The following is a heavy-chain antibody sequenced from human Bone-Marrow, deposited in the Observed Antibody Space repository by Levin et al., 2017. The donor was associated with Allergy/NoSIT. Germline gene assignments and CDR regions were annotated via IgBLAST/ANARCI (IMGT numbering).Heavy chain of an antibody. CDR2: INWNGGSL. D-gene: IGHD3-22*01. J-gene: IGHJ4*02. Sequence: RSGGSLRLSCEGSGFTFHDYAMHWVRQAPGKGLEWVSSINWNGGSLGYEDSVKGRFTISRDNAKNSLYLQLNSLTTEDTTIYYCAKGTTLGYWNHFDYWGQGTLVTVSS. CDR3: AKGTTLGYWNHFDY. CDR1: GFTFHDYA. V-gene: IGHV3-9*01.